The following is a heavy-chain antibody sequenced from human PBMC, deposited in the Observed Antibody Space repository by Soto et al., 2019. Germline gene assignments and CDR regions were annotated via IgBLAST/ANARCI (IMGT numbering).Heavy chain of an antibody. CDR2: IFPIFGNA. D-gene: IGHD4-17*01. V-gene: IGHV1-69*13. CDR3: ASHYVERKHD. Sequence: ASVKVSCKAIGYSFTSHYMHWVRQAPGQGLEWMGRIFPIFGNANYAQKFKGRVTITADESTSTAYMELSSLRSEDTAVYYCASHYVERKHDWGQGTLVTVSS. CDR1: GYSFTSHY. J-gene: IGHJ4*02.